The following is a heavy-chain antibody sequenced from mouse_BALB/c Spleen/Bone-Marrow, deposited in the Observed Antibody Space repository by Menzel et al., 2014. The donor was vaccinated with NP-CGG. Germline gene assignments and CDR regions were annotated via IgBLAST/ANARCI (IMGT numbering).Heavy chain of an antibody. CDR2: IRNKANGYTT. CDR3: ARDKGRVFFDY. Sequence: EVKLVESGGGLVQPGGSLRLSCATSGFTFTDYYMNRVRQPPGKALGWLGFIRNKANGYTTEYSASVKSRFTISRDNSQNILYLQMNTLRVDDSATYYCARDKGRVFFDYWGQGTTLTVSS. CDR1: GFTFTDYY. J-gene: IGHJ2*01. V-gene: IGHV7-3*02.